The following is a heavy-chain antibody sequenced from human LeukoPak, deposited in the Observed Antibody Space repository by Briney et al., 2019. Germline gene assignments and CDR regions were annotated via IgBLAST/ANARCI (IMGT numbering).Heavy chain of an antibody. CDR2: INHSGST. J-gene: IGHJ3*02. CDR1: GFTFSDAW. V-gene: IGHV4-34*01. Sequence: PGGSLRLSCAASGFTFSDAWMSWVRQPPGKGLEWIGEINHSGSTNYNPSLKSRVTISVDTSKNQFSLKLSSVTAADTAVYYCARRPRGDAFDIWGQGTMVTVSS. CDR3: ARRPRGDAFDI.